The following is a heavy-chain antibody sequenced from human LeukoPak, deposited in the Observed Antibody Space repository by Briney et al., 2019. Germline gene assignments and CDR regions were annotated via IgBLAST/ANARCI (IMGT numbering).Heavy chain of an antibody. CDR3: AAWDFWRGSGIDY. J-gene: IGHJ4*02. CDR2: ISNSGTTV. Sequence: GGSLRLSRAASGFTFSDYYMSWIRQAPGKGLEWISYISNSGTTVYYSDSVTGRFTISRDNAKNSLYLQMNSLRAEDTAVYYCAAWDFWRGSGIDYWGQGTLVTVSS. V-gene: IGHV3-11*01. CDR1: GFTFSDYY. D-gene: IGHD3-3*01.